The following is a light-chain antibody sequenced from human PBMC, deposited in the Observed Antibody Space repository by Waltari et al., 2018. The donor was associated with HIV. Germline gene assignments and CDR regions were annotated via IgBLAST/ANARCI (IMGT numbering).Light chain of an antibody. Sequence: QSALTQPAAVSGSPGQSITFSCTGTASDVGASNLVSWYQQHPDKAPKLVMYGVTQRPSGVSDRFSGSKSGNTAYLTISGLQADDEADYFCSSFATTATPVLFGGGTKLTVL. CDR2: GVT. CDR1: ASDVGASNL. V-gene: IGLV2-23*02. J-gene: IGLJ2*01. CDR3: SSFATTATPVL.